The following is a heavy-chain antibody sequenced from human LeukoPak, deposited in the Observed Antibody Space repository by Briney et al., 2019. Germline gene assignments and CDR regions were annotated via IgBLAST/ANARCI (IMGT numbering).Heavy chain of an antibody. V-gene: IGHV3-30*04. J-gene: IGHJ4*02. CDR3: ARHRGMIKPYYFDY. CDR1: GFTFSSYV. Sequence: GGSLRLSCAASGFTFSSYVMHWVRQAPGKGLEWVAIISYDGSNEYYADSVKGRFTISRDNSKNTPYLQMNSLRAADTAVYYCARHRGMIKPYYFDYWGQGTLVTVSS. D-gene: IGHD3-22*01. CDR2: ISYDGSNE.